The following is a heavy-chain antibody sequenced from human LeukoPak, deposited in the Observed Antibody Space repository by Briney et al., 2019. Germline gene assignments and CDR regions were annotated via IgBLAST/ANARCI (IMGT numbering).Heavy chain of an antibody. CDR2: ISYDGSNK. Sequence: GGSLRLSCAASGFTFSSYGMHWVRQAPGKGLEWVAVISYDGSNKYYADSVKGRFTISRDNSKNTLYLQMNSLRAEDTAVYYCARGWYSSSWDILDYYGMDVWGQGTTVTVSS. J-gene: IGHJ6*02. D-gene: IGHD6-13*01. CDR3: ARGWYSSSWDILDYYGMDV. CDR1: GFTFSSYG. V-gene: IGHV3-30*03.